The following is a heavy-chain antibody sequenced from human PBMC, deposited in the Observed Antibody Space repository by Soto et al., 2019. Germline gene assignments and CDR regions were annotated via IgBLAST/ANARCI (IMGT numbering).Heavy chain of an antibody. Sequence: EVQLVESGGGLVQPGGSLRLSYAASGFTFSSYWIHWVRQGPGKGLVWVSRINTDASRTNYADSVKGRFTISRDNAKNTVYLQVNSLRDEDTALYLCVRGASGRYYMDVWGKGTTVTVSS. CDR3: VRGASGRYYMDV. V-gene: IGHV3-74*01. D-gene: IGHD3-10*01. J-gene: IGHJ6*03. CDR2: INTDASRT. CDR1: GFTFSSYW.